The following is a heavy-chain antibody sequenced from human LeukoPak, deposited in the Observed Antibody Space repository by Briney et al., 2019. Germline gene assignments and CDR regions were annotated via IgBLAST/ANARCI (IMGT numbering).Heavy chain of an antibody. CDR1: GGSISSYY. D-gene: IGHD2-8*01. CDR2: IYTSGST. CDR3: SRENGAFSPFGY. J-gene: IGHJ4*02. V-gene: IGHV4-4*07. Sequence: SETLSLTCTVSGGSISSYYWSWIRQPAGKGLEWIGRIYTSGSTNYNPSLKSRVTMSVDTSKNQFSLNLTSVTAADTAVYYCSRENGAFSPFGYWGQGTLVTVPS.